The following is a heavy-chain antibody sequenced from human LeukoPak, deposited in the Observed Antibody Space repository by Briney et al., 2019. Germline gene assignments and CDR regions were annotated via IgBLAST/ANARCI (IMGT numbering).Heavy chain of an antibody. J-gene: IGHJ4*02. Sequence: GGSLRLSCAASGFTFSSYSLHWVRQAPGKGLMWVSRIHGDGSTTNYADSVKGRFSISRDNAKNTLYLQMNSLRAEDTAVYYCALPSCGGDCFSSWGQGTLVTVSS. V-gene: IGHV3-74*01. CDR1: GFTFSSYS. CDR3: ALPSCGGDCFSS. D-gene: IGHD2-21*02. CDR2: IHGDGSTT.